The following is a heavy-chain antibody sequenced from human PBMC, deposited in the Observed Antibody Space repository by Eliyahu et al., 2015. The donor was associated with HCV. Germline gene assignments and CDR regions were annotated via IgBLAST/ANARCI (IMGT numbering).Heavy chain of an antibody. D-gene: IGHD6-19*01. CDR3: ASGGGGIAVAGTGGWFDP. CDR2: IHYSGGT. J-gene: IGHJ5*02. V-gene: IGHV4-59*01. Sequence: QVQLQESGPGLVKPSETLSLTCTVSGGSITTYYWSWIRQPPGKGLEWIGYIHYSGGTNSNPSXKSRVTISIXTSKNQFSLKLTSVTAADTAVYYCASGGGGIAVAGTGGWFDPWGQGTLVTVYS. CDR1: GGSITTYY.